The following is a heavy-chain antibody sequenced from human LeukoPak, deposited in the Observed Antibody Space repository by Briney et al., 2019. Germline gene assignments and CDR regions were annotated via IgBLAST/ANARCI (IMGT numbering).Heavy chain of an antibody. J-gene: IGHJ4*02. CDR3: TTVSEYCGGDCYSRFDY. CDR2: IKSKTDGGTT. Sequence: PGGSLRLSCAASGFTFSNAWMSWVRQAPGKGLEWVGRIKSKTDGGTTDYAAPVKGRFTISRDDSKNTLYLQMNSLKTEGTAVYYCTTVSEYCGGDCYSRFDYWGQGTLVTVSS. V-gene: IGHV3-15*01. D-gene: IGHD2-21*02. CDR1: GFTFSNAW.